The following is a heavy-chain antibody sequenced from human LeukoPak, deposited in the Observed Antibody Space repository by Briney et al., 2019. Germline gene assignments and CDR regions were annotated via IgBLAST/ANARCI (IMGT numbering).Heavy chain of an antibody. Sequence: GGSLRLSCAASGFTFSSYAMHWVRQAPGKGLEWVAVISYDGSNKYYADSVKGRFTISRDNSKNTLYLQMNSLRAEDTAVYYCARDSSHYYDSSGYPLNWFDPWGQGTLVTVSS. J-gene: IGHJ5*02. CDR3: ARDSSHYYDSSGYPLNWFDP. D-gene: IGHD3-22*01. CDR1: GFTFSSYA. V-gene: IGHV3-30-3*01. CDR2: ISYDGSNK.